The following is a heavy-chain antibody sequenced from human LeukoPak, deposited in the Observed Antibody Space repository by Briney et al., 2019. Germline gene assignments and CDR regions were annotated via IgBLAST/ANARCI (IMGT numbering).Heavy chain of an antibody. V-gene: IGHV1-18*01. CDR1: GYTFTSYG. J-gene: IGHJ4*02. CDR3: ARGVVPDFGVVIIPTDY. CDR2: ISAYNGNT. Sequence: ASVKVSCKASGYTFTSYGISWVRQAPGQGLEWMGWISAYNGNTNYAQKLQGRVTMTTDTSTSTAYMELRGLRSDDTAVYYCARGVVPDFGVVIIPTDYWGQGTLVTVSS. D-gene: IGHD3-3*01.